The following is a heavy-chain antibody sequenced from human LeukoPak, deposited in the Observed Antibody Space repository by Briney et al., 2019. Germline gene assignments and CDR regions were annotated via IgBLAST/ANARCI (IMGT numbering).Heavy chain of an antibody. J-gene: IGHJ4*02. CDR3: ARSTAASASDY. CDR2: ITASGDRT. V-gene: IGHV3-23*01. Sequence: GGSLRLSCAAAGFIFSNNAMTLVRQAPGKGLEWVSSITASGDRTFNADSVKGRFTISRDNSKNTLYLLMNSLRAEDTALYYCARSTAASASDYWGQGTLVTVSS. D-gene: IGHD6-13*01. CDR1: GFIFSNNA.